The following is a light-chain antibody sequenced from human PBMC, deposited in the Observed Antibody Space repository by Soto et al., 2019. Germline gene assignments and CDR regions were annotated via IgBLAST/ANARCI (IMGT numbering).Light chain of an antibody. CDR1: SGSIASNF. Sequence: NFMLTQPHSVSESPGKTVTISCTGSSGSIASNFVQWYQQRPGSAPTIVIYEDTQRPSGVPDRFSGSIDSSSNSASLTISGLTTEDEADYYCQSYDNTNHVLFGGGTKVTVL. V-gene: IGLV6-57*02. J-gene: IGLJ2*01. CDR2: EDT. CDR3: QSYDNTNHVL.